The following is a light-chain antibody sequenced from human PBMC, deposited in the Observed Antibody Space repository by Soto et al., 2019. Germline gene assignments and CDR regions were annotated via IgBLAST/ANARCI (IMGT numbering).Light chain of an antibody. J-gene: IGKJ1*01. CDR3: QQGYTTRWT. CDR1: QNIRSY. Sequence: DIQMTQSPTSLYASVGDTVTITCRAGQNIRSYLNWYQQIPGKAPSLLIYATSIPQTGVTSRFSGSGTGTDFTLTINGLQREDFATYFCQQGYTTRWTFGQGTKVEIK. V-gene: IGKV1-39*01. CDR2: ATS.